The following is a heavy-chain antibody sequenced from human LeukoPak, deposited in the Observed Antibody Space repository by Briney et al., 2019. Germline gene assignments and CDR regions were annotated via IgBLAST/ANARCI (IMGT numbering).Heavy chain of an antibody. CDR3: ARLDKQGTELGL. CDR1: GGSISSGGYY. CDR2: IYHSGST. Sequence: SETLSLTCTVSGGSISSGGYYWSWIRQPPGKGLEWIGYIYHSGSTYYNPSLKSRVTISVDRSKNQFSLKLSSVTATDTAVYYCARLDKQGTELGLWGQGTLVTVSS. J-gene: IGHJ4*02. V-gene: IGHV4-30-2*01. D-gene: IGHD7-27*01.